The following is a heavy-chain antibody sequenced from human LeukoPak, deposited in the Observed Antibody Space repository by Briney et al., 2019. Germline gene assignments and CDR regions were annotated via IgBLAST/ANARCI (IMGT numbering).Heavy chain of an antibody. D-gene: IGHD3-3*01. CDR1: GYTFTSYD. V-gene: IGHV1-8*01. J-gene: IGHJ4*02. CDR3: ARLTQDYDFWSGYSYYFDY. CDR2: MNPNSGNT. Sequence: ASVKVSCKASGYTFTSYDINWVRQATGQGLEWMGWMNPNSGNTGYAQKFQGRVTMTRNTSTSTAYMELSSLRSEDTAVYYCARLTQDYDFWSGYSYYFDYWGQGTLVTVSS.